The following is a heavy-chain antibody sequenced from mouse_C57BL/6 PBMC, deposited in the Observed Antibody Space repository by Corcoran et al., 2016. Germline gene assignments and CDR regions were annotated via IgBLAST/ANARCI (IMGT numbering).Heavy chain of an antibody. Sequence: QIQLVQSGPELKKTGETVKISCKASGYTFTTYGMSWVKQAPGKGLKWMGWINTYSGVPTYADDFKGRFGFSLETSASTAYLQINNLKNEDTATYFCASTPFITTVVDYWGQGTTLTVSS. J-gene: IGHJ2*01. D-gene: IGHD1-1*01. CDR3: ASTPFITTVVDY. CDR2: INTYSGVP. V-gene: IGHV9-3*01. CDR1: GYTFTTYG.